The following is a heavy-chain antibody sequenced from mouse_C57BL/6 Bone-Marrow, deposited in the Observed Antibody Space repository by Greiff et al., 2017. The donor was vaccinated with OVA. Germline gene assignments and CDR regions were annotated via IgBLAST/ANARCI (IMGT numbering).Heavy chain of an antibody. CDR1: GYAFSSYW. CDR3: ARSRGDNWVDY. Sequence: QVQLKESGAELVKPGASVKISCKASGYAFSSYWMNWVKQRPGKGLEWIGQIYPGDGDTNYNGKFKGKATLTADKSSSTAYMQLSSLTSEDSAVYFCARSRGDNWVDYWGQGTTLTVSS. CDR2: IYPGDGDT. V-gene: IGHV1-80*01. J-gene: IGHJ2*01. D-gene: IGHD4-1*01.